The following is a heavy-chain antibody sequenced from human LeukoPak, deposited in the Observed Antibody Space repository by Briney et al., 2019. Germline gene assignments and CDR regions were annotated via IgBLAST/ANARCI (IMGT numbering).Heavy chain of an antibody. CDR2: ISSSGSTI. Sequence: GGSLRLSCAASGFTFSDYYMSWIRQAPGKGLEWVSYISSSGSTIYYADSVKGRFTISRDNAKNSLYLQMNSLRAEDTAVYYCAKGGYYDFWSGYFGAGNDAFDIWGQGTMVTVSS. CDR3: AKGGYYDFWSGYFGAGNDAFDI. J-gene: IGHJ3*02. D-gene: IGHD3-3*01. V-gene: IGHV3-11*04. CDR1: GFTFSDYY.